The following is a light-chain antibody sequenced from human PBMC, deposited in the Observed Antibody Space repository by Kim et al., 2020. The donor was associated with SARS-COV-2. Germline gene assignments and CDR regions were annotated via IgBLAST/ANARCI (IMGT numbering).Light chain of an antibody. V-gene: IGKV3-20*01. J-gene: IGKJ5*01. CDR3: QKYSSSLIT. CDR2: GAS. CDR1: QRVSGSY. Sequence: QGERTTIPSRASQRVSGSYLAWYQQIPGQARRPLMDGASSRAAGIPDRFRGSGSGTDLTLTISSLETDDFAVYYCQKYSSSLITFGQGTRMGIK.